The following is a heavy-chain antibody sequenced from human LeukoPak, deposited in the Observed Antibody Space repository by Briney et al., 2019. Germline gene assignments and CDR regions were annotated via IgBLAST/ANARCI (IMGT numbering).Heavy chain of an antibody. Sequence: SETLSLTCTVSGGSISSVSYYWGWIRQPSGKGLEWIGAIYHNGITYYNPSLKSRVTISLDTSKKQFSLKLISVTTADTAVYYCASELRDRNYDFEYWGQGTLVTVSS. D-gene: IGHD4-11*01. J-gene: IGHJ4*02. CDR3: ASELRDRNYDFEY. V-gene: IGHV4-39*01. CDR2: IYHNGIT. CDR1: GGSISSVSYY.